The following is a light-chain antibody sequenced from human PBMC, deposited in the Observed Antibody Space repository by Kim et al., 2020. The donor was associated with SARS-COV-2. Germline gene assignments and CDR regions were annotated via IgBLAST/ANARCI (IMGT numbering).Light chain of an antibody. CDR1: SSDVGGYDY. J-gene: IGLJ3*02. V-gene: IGLV2-11*01. CDR2: DVS. Sequence: GQSATISCTGASSDVGGYDYVSWYQQNPGKATKLMIYDVSKRPSGVPDRFSGSKSGNTASLTISGLQAEDEADYYCCSYAGTYAWVFGGGTQLTVL. CDR3: CSYAGTYAWV.